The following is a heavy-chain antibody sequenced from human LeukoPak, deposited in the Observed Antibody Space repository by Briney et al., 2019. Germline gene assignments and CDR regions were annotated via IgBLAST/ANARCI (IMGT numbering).Heavy chain of an antibody. D-gene: IGHD5-18*01. J-gene: IGHJ4*02. CDR2: IHIVGTT. CDR1: GFTFSDYY. Sequence: PGGSLRLSCAASGFTFSDYYMSWIRQAPGKGLEWVSVIHIVGTTYYADSVKGRFTISRDNPKNTLYLQMNSLRVEDTAVYYCAGGSRGSAMVDYWGQGTLVTVSS. V-gene: IGHV3-53*01. CDR3: AGGSRGSAMVDY.